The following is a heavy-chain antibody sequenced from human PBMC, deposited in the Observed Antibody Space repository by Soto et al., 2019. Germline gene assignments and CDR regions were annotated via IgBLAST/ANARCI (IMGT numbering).Heavy chain of an antibody. CDR2: ISGSGGST. D-gene: IGHD4-17*01. CDR3: AKSPFRPGDYITDHRIGDAFDI. Sequence: GGSLRLSCAASGFTFSSYAMSWVRQAPGKGLEWVSAISGSGGSTYYADSVKGRFTTSRDNSKNTLYLQMNSLRAEDTAVYYCAKSPFRPGDYITDHRIGDAFDIWGQGTMVTVSS. CDR1: GFTFSSYA. V-gene: IGHV3-23*01. J-gene: IGHJ3*02.